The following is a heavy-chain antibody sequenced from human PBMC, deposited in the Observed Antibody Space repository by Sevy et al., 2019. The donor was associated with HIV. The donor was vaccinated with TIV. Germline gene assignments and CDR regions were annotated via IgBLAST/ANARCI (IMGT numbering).Heavy chain of an antibody. CDR2: IIPIFGRA. J-gene: IGHJ3*02. D-gene: IGHD6-13*01. V-gene: IGHV1-69*13. CDR1: GGTFSSYA. CDR3: ATNGAGYSSSWYEGTAFDI. Sequence: SVKVSCKASGGTFSSYAISWVRQAPGQGLEWMGGIIPIFGRANYAQKFQGRVTITADESTSTAYMELSSLRSEDTAVYYCATNGAGYSSSWYEGTAFDIWGQGTMVTVSS.